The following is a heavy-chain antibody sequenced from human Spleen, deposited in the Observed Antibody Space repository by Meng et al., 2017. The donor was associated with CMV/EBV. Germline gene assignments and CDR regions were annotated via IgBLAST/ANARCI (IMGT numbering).Heavy chain of an antibody. Sequence: VSGGPITSYYWSWIRQPAGKGLEWIGRIYTSGSTNYNPSLKSRLTMSVDTYSNQFSLKLSSLTAADTAVYYCARETTGTTAGRWFDPWGQGTLVTVSS. CDR3: ARETTGTTAGRWFDP. CDR1: GGPITSYY. J-gene: IGHJ5*02. D-gene: IGHD1-7*01. CDR2: IYTSGST. V-gene: IGHV4-4*07.